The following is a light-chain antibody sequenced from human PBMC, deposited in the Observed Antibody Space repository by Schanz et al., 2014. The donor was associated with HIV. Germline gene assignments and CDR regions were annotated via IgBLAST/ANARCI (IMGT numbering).Light chain of an antibody. CDR2: DVD. CDR1: SSDIGGYKY. Sequence: QSVLTQPASVSGSPGQSITISCTGTSSDIGGYKYVSWYQHPPGKAPKLLIFDVDNRPSGVSHRFSAYKSGNTASLTISGLQAEDEADYYCSSYSSSSTEVVFGGGTKLTVL. V-gene: IGLV2-14*03. J-gene: IGLJ2*01. CDR3: SSYSSSSTEVV.